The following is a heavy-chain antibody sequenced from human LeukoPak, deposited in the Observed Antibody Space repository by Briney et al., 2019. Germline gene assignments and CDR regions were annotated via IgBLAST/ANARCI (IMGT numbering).Heavy chain of an antibody. CDR1: GGSISRSDHY. CDR2: IYYNGIT. D-gene: IGHD3-22*01. J-gene: IGHJ4*02. CDR3: ARGLDQIYYYDSSGYHYYFDY. Sequence: PSETLSLTCSVSGGSISRSDHYWSWIRQPPGKGLEWIGNIYYNGITNYNPSLKSRVTISVDTSKNQFSLKLSSVTAADTAVYYCARGLDQIYYYDSSGYHYYFDYWGQGTLVTVSS. V-gene: IGHV4-30-4*01.